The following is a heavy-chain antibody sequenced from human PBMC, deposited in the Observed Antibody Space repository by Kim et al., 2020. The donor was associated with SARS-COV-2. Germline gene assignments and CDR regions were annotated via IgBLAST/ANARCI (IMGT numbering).Heavy chain of an antibody. J-gene: IGHJ4*02. Sequence: SETLSLTCTVSGGSISSSSYYWGWIRQPPGKGLEWIGSIYYSGSTYYNPSLKSRVTISVDTSKNQFSLKLSSVTAADTAVYYCARHRYDYPLDYWGQGTLVTVSS. CDR3: ARHRYDYPLDY. D-gene: IGHD5-12*01. CDR2: IYYSGST. CDR1: GGSISSSSYY. V-gene: IGHV4-39*01.